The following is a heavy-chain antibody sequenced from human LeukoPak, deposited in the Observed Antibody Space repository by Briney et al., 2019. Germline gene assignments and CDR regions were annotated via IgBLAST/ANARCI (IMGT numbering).Heavy chain of an antibody. V-gene: IGHV1-46*01. CDR3: ARDGQNSSSTANWFDP. CDR1: GYTFTSYY. Sequence: ASVKVSCKASGYTFTSYYMHWVRQAPGEGLEWMGIINPSGGSTSYAQKFQSRVTMTRDMSTSTVYMELSSLRSEDTAVYYCARDGQNSSSTANWFDPWGQGTLVTVSS. CDR2: INPSGGST. J-gene: IGHJ5*02. D-gene: IGHD6-6*01.